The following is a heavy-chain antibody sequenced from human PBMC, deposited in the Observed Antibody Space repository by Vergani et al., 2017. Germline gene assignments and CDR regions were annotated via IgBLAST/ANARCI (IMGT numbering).Heavy chain of an antibody. D-gene: IGHD1-26*01. J-gene: IGHJ4*02. CDR3: VKDAESYESFFDS. CDR1: GFTFSTYA. V-gene: IGHV3-23*01. Sequence: EVQLLESGGSLKQPGGSVRLSCAASGFTFSTYAMHWVRQAPGKGLEWVSALTGGGGSTYYADSFKGRFIISRDNSRDTLYLQMNRLRPEDTATYYCVKDAESYESFFDSWGQGTLVTVSS. CDR2: LTGGGGST.